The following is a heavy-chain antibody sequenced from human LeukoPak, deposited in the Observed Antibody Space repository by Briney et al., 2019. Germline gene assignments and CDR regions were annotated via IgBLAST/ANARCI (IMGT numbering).Heavy chain of an antibody. D-gene: IGHD4-23*01. CDR1: GFTFSSYW. CDR3: TRVPTARGNPSGSL. V-gene: IGHV3-49*03. J-gene: IGHJ4*02. Sequence: PGGSLRLSCAASGFTFSSYWMSWFRQAPGKGLEWVGFIRSKTYGGTTEYAVSVKGRFTISRDDSKSIAYLQMNSLITEDTAVYYCTRVPTARGNPSGSLRGQGTLVTVSS. CDR2: IRSKTYGGTT.